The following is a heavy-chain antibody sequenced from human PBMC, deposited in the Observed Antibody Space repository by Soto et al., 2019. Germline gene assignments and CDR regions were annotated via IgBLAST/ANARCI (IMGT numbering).Heavy chain of an antibody. CDR2: FDPEDAKT. V-gene: IGHV1-24*01. Sequence: ASVKVSCKVSGXTFSDLYIHWVRQAPGKGLEWMGSFDPEDAKTIYAQRFQGRLTMTEDTSTDTAYMELSSLRSEDTAVYFCGTGVSRXFGESAAPHWGPGNLVTVPS. J-gene: IGHJ4*02. CDR1: GXTFSDLY. CDR3: GTGVSRXFGESAAPH. D-gene: IGHD3-10*01.